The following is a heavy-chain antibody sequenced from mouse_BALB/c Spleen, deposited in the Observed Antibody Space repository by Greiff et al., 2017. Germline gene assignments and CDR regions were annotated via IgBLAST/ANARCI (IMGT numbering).Heavy chain of an antibody. CDR1: GFNIKDTY. CDR2: IDPANGNT. CDR3: ARSGDGYYYYAMDY. D-gene: IGHD2-3*01. V-gene: IGHV14-3*02. J-gene: IGHJ4*01. Sequence: EVQLQQSGAELVKPGASVKLSCTASGFNIKDTYMHWVKQRPEQGLEWIGRIDPANGNTKYDPKFQGKATITADTSSNTAYLQLSSLTSEDTAVYYCARSGDGYYYYAMDYWGQGTSVTVSS.